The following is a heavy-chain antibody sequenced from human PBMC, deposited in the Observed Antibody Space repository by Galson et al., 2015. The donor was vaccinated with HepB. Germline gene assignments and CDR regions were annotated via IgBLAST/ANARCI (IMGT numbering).Heavy chain of an antibody. CDR3: TRGGGSSTWYEAFDI. CDR1: GFTFSDYG. D-gene: IGHD6-13*01. V-gene: IGHV3-33*01. J-gene: IGHJ3*02. CDR2: IWYDGTDK. Sequence: SLRLSCAASGFTFSDYGMHWVRQAPGKGLEWVAVIWYDGTDKYYADSVKGRFTISRDNSKKMLYLQMSSLRPEDTAVYICTRGGGSSTWYEAFDIWGQGTMVTVSS.